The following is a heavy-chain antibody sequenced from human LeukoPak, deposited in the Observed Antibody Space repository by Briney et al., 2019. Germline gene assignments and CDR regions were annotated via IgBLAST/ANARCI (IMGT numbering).Heavy chain of an antibody. CDR2: VRYDGSNQ. Sequence: GGSLRLSCAASRFTFSSYWMSWVRQAPGKGLEWVAFVRYDGSNQYYTDSVKGRFTISRDNSKNTVYLQMNSLSGDDTAVYYCAKTTLSGYENNWIDPWGQGTLVTVSS. V-gene: IGHV3-30*02. CDR3: AKTTLSGYENNWIDP. D-gene: IGHD5-12*01. J-gene: IGHJ5*02. CDR1: RFTFSSYW.